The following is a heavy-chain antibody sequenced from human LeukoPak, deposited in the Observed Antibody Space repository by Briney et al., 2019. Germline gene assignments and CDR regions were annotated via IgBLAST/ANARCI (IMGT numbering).Heavy chain of an antibody. Sequence: GGSLRLSCAASGFTFSSSAMSWVRQAPGKGLEWVSAISGSGGSTYYADSVKGRFTISRDNSKNTLYLQMNSLRAEDTAVYYCAKRKLVLYYFDYWGQGTLVTVSS. V-gene: IGHV3-23*01. D-gene: IGHD4/OR15-4a*01. CDR1: GFTFSSSA. J-gene: IGHJ4*02. CDR3: AKRKLVLYYFDY. CDR2: ISGSGGST.